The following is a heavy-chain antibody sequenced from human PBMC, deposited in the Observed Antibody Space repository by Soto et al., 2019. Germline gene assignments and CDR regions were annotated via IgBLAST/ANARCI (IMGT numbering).Heavy chain of an antibody. D-gene: IGHD6-19*01. CDR1: GFTFSSYG. J-gene: IGHJ3*02. CDR2: ISYDGSNK. V-gene: IGHV3-30*18. CDR3: AKEGGSGWGKAFDI. Sequence: QVQLVESGGGVVQPGRSLRLSCAASGFTFSSYGMHWVRQAPGKGLEWVAVISYDGSNKYYADSVKGRFTISRDNSKNTLYLQMNSLRAEDTAVYYCAKEGGSGWGKAFDIWGQGTMVTVSS.